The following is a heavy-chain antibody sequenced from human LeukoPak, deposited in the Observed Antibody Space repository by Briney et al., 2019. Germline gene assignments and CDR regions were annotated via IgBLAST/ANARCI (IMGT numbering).Heavy chain of an antibody. J-gene: IGHJ5*02. V-gene: IGHV3-7*04. CDR3: ARNRVVVPAAP. CDR2: VNQDGSEK. Sequence: GGSLRLSCAASGFTLSSYWMSWVRQAPGRGLEWVANVNQDGSEKYYVDSVKGRFTISRDNAKNSLFLPMNSLRTEDTSVYYCARNRVVVPAAPWGRGSLVTVSS. D-gene: IGHD2-2*01. CDR1: GFTLSSYW.